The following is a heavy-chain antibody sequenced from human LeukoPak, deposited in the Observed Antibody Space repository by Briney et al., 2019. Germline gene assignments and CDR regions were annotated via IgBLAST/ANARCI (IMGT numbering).Heavy chain of an antibody. Sequence: GGSLRLSCAASGFTFSSYWMSWVRQAPGKGLEWVANIKRDGSEKYYVDSVKGRFTISRDNAKNSLYLQMNSLRAEDTAVYYCARARGFLEWQDNWFDPWGQGTLVTVSS. J-gene: IGHJ5*02. CDR1: GFTFSSYW. D-gene: IGHD3-3*01. CDR2: IKRDGSEK. V-gene: IGHV3-7*01. CDR3: ARARGFLEWQDNWFDP.